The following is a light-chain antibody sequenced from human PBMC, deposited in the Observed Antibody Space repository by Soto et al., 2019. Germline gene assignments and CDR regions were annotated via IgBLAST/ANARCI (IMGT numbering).Light chain of an antibody. Sequence: EIVLTQSPGTLSLSPGERATLSCRASQSVNSRNLAWYQQKPGQAPRLLISAASSRATGIPDRFSGSGSGTDFTLTISRLEPDDFAVYYCQQFASSPLFGQGTKLEIK. CDR1: QSVNSRN. CDR3: QQFASSPL. CDR2: AAS. V-gene: IGKV3-20*01. J-gene: IGKJ2*01.